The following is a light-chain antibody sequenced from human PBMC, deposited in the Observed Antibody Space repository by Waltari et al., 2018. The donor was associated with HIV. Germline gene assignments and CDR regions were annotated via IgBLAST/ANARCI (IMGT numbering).Light chain of an antibody. CDR1: SSNIGAGYD. J-gene: IGLJ2*01. CDR3: QSYDSSLSGWVV. CDR2: GTN. Sequence: QSVLTQPPSVSGAPGQRVTISCTGSSSNIGAGYDVHWYQQLPGTAPTLLIYGTNNRPSGRPDRFSGSKSGTSASRAITGLQAEDEAEYYGQSYDSSLSGWVVFGGGTKVTVL. V-gene: IGLV1-40*01.